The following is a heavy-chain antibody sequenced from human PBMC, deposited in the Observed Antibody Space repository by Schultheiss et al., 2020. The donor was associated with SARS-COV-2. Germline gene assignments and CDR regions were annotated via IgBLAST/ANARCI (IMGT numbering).Heavy chain of an antibody. D-gene: IGHD5-18*01. Sequence: SETLSLTCTVSGGSISSYYWSWIRQPPGKGLEWIGEINHSGSTNYNPSLKSRVTISVDKSKNQFSLQLNSVTPEDTAVYYCARDRVDTAMAADYWGQGTLVTVSS. J-gene: IGHJ4*02. CDR3: ARDRVDTAMAADY. CDR2: INHSGST. V-gene: IGHV4-34*01. CDR1: GGSISSYY.